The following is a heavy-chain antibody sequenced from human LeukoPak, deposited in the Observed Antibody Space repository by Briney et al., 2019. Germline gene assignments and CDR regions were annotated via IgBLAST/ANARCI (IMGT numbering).Heavy chain of an antibody. D-gene: IGHD6-6*01. V-gene: IGHV3-53*01. CDR2: IYSGGST. CDR3: AKDLRSSSKWFDP. Sequence: PGGSLRLSCAASGFTVSSNYMSWVRQAPGKGLEWVSVIYSGGSTYYADSVKGRFTISRDNSKNTLYLQMNSLRAEDTAVYYCAKDLRSSSKWFDPWGQGTLVTVSS. J-gene: IGHJ5*02. CDR1: GFTVSSNY.